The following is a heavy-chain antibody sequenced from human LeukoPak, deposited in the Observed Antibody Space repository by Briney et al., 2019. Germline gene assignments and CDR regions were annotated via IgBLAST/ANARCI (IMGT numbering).Heavy chain of an antibody. V-gene: IGHV1-18*01. CDR1: GGTFSSYA. Sequence: ASVKVSCKASGGTFSSYAISWVRQAPGQGLEWMGWISAYNGNTNYAQKLQGRVTMTTDTSTSTAYMELRSLRSDDTAVYYYARGGYSGYDSQSDYYYYYGMDVWGQGTTVTVSS. D-gene: IGHD5-12*01. CDR3: ARGGYSGYDSQSDYYYYYGMDV. J-gene: IGHJ6*02. CDR2: ISAYNGNT.